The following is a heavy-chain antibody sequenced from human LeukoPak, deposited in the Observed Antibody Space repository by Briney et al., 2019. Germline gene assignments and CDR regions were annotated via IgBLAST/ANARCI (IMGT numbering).Heavy chain of an antibody. CDR3: ARDREMATIWRIWYYFDY. CDR2: ISCDGSNK. CDR1: GFTFSSYA. V-gene: IGHV3-30-3*01. J-gene: IGHJ4*02. D-gene: IGHD5-24*01. Sequence: GRSLRLSCAASGFTFSSYAMHWVRQAPGKGLEWVAVISCDGSNKYYADSVKGRFTISRDNSKNTLYLQMNSLRAEDTAVYYCARDREMATIWRIWYYFDYWGQGTLVTVSS.